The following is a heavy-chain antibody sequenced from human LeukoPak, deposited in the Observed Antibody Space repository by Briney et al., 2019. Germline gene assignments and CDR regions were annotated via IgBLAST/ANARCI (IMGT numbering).Heavy chain of an antibody. J-gene: IGHJ4*02. CDR2: INHSGST. V-gene: IGHV4-34*01. CDR1: GGSFSGYY. Sequence: PSETLSLTCAVYGGSFSGYYWSWIRQPPGKGLEGIGEINHSGSTNYNPSLKSRVTISVDTSKNQFSLKLSSVTAADTAVYYCARGQTWGYWGQGTLVTVSS. CDR3: ARGQTWGY. D-gene: IGHD3-16*01.